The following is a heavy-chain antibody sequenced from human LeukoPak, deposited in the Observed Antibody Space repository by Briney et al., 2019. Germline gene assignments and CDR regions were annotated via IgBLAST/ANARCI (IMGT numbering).Heavy chain of an antibody. V-gene: IGHV3-23*01. CDR3: AKDHSITMVRGVIIPNWFDP. Sequence: PGGSLRLSCVASGFTFSSYAMSWVRQAPGKGLEWVSAISGSGGSTYYADSVKGRFTISRDNSKNTLYLQMNSLRAEDTAVYYRAKDHSITMVRGVIIPNWFDPWGQGTLVTVSS. CDR1: GFTFSSYA. CDR2: ISGSGGST. D-gene: IGHD3-10*01. J-gene: IGHJ5*02.